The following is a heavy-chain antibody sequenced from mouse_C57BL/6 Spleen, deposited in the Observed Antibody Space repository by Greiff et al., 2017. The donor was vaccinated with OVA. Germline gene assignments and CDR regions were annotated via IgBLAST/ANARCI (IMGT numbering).Heavy chain of an antibody. V-gene: IGHV1-43*01. CDR3: ARTSNYEAWLAY. CDR2: INPSTGGT. CDR1: GYSFTGYY. J-gene: IGHJ3*01. D-gene: IGHD2-1*01. Sequence: EVQLQQSGPELVKPGASVKISCKASGYSFTGYYMHWVKQSSEKSLEWIGEINPSTGGTSYNQKFKGKATLTVDKSSSTAYMQLKSLTSEDSAVYYCARTSNYEAWLAYWGQGTLVTVSA.